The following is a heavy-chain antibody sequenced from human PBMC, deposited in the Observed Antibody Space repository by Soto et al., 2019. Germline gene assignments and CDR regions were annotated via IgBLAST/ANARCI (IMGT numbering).Heavy chain of an antibody. J-gene: IGHJ6*02. CDR3: ARDSSSASEGAPEDGDV. V-gene: IGHV1-69*13. Sequence: ASVKVSCKASGGTFISYAISWVRQAPGQGLEWMGGIIPIFGTANYAQKFQGRVRVTAEESTGPAYMELSSLRSEETAGYYCARDSSSASEGAPEDGDVWGQGTTVTVSS. CDR2: IIPIFGTA. D-gene: IGHD6-6*01. CDR1: GGTFISYA.